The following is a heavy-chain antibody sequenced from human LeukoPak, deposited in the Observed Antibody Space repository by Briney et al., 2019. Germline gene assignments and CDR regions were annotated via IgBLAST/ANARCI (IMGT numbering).Heavy chain of an antibody. V-gene: IGHV4-39*01. J-gene: IGHJ4*02. CDR1: GGSISSSSYY. D-gene: IGHD2-15*01. CDR2: SYYGGST. Sequence: SETLSLTCTVSGGSISSSSYYWGWIRQSPGKGLEWIGGSYYGGSTYYNPSLKSRVTISIDTSKNQFSLNLSSVTAADTAVYYCVGRGGYCSGGSCYAEWGQGTLVSVSS. CDR3: VGRGGYCSGGSCYAE.